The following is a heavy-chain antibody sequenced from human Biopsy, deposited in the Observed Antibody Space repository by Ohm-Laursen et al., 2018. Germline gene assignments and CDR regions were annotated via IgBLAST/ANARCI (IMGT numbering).Heavy chain of an antibody. V-gene: IGHV4-59*11. CDR2: ISYTGYT. J-gene: IGHJ1*01. CDR3: ARGSNEYGGLYFPH. Sequence: GTLSLTCTVSGGSFTGHYWSWIRQPPGKGLEWIGHISYTGYTSYKSSLKSRVTISLDTSRKHFSLRLTSLAAADTAVYYCARGSNEYGGLYFPHWGQGTLATVSS. CDR1: GGSFTGHY. D-gene: IGHD4-23*01.